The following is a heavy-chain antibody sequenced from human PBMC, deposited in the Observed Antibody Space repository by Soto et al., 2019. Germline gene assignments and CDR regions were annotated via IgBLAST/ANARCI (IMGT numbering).Heavy chain of an antibody. V-gene: IGHV4-38-2*01. CDR3: ARHERTTVMYYYYGMDV. Sequence: PSETLSLTCAVSGYSISSGYYWGWIRQPPGKGLEWIGSIYHSGSTYYNPSLKSRVTISVDTSKNQFSLKLSSVTAADTAVCYCARHERTTVMYYYYGMDVWGQGTTVTVSS. D-gene: IGHD4-4*01. CDR2: IYHSGST. J-gene: IGHJ6*02. CDR1: GYSISSGYY.